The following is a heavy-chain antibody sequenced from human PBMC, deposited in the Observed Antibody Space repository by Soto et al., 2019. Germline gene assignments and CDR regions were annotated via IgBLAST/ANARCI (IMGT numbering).Heavy chain of an antibody. D-gene: IGHD1-26*01. CDR1: GFSLNNARMS. J-gene: IGHJ3*02. CDR3: ARPKTLYSGTEIDAFDI. Sequence: QVTLKESGPVLVKPTETLTLTCTVSGFSLNNARMSVSWIRQPPGKALEWLAHIFSNDEKSYSTSLNNRLTISXDXSXSXXVLTMTNMDPVDTATYYCARPKTLYSGTEIDAFDIWGQGTMVTVSS. CDR2: IFSNDEK. V-gene: IGHV2-26*02.